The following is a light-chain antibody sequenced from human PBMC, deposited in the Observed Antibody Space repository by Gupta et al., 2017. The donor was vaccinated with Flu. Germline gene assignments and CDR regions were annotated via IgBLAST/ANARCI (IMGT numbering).Light chain of an antibody. CDR3: SSYTSSSTRV. CDR1: SSDVGGYNY. Sequence: QSALTQPASVSGSPGPSITISCTGTSSDVGGYNYVSWYQPHPGKAPKLMIYEVSNRPAGVANRFSGSKAGNTASLTISGLQAEDEADYYCSSYTSSSTRVFGGGTKLTVL. J-gene: IGLJ3*02. CDR2: EVS. V-gene: IGLV2-14*01.